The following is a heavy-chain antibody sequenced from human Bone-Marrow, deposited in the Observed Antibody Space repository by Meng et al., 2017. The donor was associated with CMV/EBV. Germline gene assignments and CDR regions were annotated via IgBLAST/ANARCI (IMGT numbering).Heavy chain of an antibody. CDR2: INPTGGSA. CDR1: GYTFSSYY. CDR3: ARQAPPGGMDV. J-gene: IGHJ6*02. Sequence: ASVKVSCKASGYTFSSYYMDWVRQAPGQGLEWMGIINPTGGSATYAQKFQGRVTMTRDTSTSTLYMDLSSRRSEDTAVYYCARQAPPGGMDVWGQGTTVTVSS. V-gene: IGHV1-46*01.